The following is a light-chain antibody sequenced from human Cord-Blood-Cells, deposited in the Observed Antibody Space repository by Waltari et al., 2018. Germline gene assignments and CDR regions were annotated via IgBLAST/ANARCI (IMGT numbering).Light chain of an antibody. CDR1: SSDVGSYNL. J-gene: IGLJ2*01. CDR3: CSYAGSSTFVV. V-gene: IGLV2-23*03. Sequence: QSALTQPASVSGSPGQSITISCTGTSSDVGSYNLVSWYQQHPGKAPQLMIYEGSKRPSGVSNRCSGSKSGNTASLTLSGLQAEDEADYYCCSYAGSSTFVVFGGGTKLTVL. CDR2: EGS.